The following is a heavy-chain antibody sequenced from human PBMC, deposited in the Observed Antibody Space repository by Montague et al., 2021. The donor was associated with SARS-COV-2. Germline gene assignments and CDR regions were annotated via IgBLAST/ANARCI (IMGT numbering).Heavy chain of an antibody. D-gene: IGHD2-15*01. CDR3: VRERECSGGSCYGPDEDGFAI. J-gene: IGHJ3*02. CDR1: GGSFTGYY. V-gene: IGHV4-34*01. Sequence: SETLSLTCAVYGGSFTGYYWNWIRQPPGKGLEWIGEISDIGSTTYNPSLESRLTTSVDRSKNQFSLRLTSVTAADTAVYYCVRERECSGGSCYGPDEDGFAIWGQGTMVIVSS. CDR2: ISDIGST.